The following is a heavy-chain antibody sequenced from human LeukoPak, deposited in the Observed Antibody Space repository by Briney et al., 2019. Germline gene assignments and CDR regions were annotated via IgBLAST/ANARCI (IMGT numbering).Heavy chain of an antibody. CDR1: GFTVSSNY. Sequence: GGSLRLSCAASGFTVSSNYMSWVRQAPGKGLEWVSVIYSGGSTYYADSVKGRFTISRDNSKNMLYLQMNSLRAEDTAVYCCSQVVGYPPLVYWGQGTLVTVSS. V-gene: IGHV3-53*01. CDR2: IYSGGST. D-gene: IGHD2-15*01. J-gene: IGHJ4*02. CDR3: SQVVGYPPLVY.